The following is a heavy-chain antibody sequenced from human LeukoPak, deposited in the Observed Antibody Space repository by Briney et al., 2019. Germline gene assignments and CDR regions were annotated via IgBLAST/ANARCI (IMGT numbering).Heavy chain of an antibody. CDR3: AKGTSRWLQSTADY. CDR2: ISGNSGSI. D-gene: IGHD5-24*01. CDR1: GLTFQGYA. J-gene: IGHJ4*02. V-gene: IGHV3-9*01. Sequence: LRLSRAPSGLTFQGYATHGAPGPPGRARGGVSGISGNSGSIGYADSVKGRFTISRDNAKNSLYLQMNTLRAADTALYYCAKGTSRWLQSTADYWGQRTLVTVSS.